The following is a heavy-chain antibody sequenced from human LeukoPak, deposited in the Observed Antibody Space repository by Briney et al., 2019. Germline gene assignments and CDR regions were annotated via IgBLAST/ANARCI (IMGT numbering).Heavy chain of an antibody. D-gene: IGHD3-22*01. J-gene: IGHJ4*02. V-gene: IGHV3-30*18. Sequence: GALRLSCAASGFTFSSYGMHWVRQAPGKGLEWVAVIPYDGSNKYYADSVKGRFTISRDNSKNTLYLQMNSLRAEDTAVYYCAKEHPDYYDTRTFDYWGQGTLVTVSS. CDR3: AKEHPDYYDTRTFDY. CDR1: GFTFSSYG. CDR2: IPYDGSNK.